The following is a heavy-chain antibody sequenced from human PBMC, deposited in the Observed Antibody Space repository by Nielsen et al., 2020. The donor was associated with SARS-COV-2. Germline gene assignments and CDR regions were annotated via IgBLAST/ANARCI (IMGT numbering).Heavy chain of an antibody. J-gene: IGHJ4*02. CDR2: ISAYNGNT. CDR1: CYTFTSYG. V-gene: IGHV1-18*01. D-gene: IGHD3-9*01. CDR3: SRTSDILTGYDY. Sequence: ASVKVSCNASCYTFTSYGISSVRQPPGQGLEWMGWISAYNGNTNYAQKLQGRVTMNTDISTSTAYMELRRLRSDDTAVYYCSRTSDILTGYDYWGQGTLVTVSS.